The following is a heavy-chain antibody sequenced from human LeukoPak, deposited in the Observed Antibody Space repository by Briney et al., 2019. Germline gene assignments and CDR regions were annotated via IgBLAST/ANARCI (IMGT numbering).Heavy chain of an antibody. CDR1: GYTFTNYG. Sequence: ASVKVSCKASGYTFTNYGITWVRQAPGQGLEWMGWISPNNGDTNYAQKFQGRVTMTTDTSTSTAYMEVRTLRSDDTGVYYCARXXXXXTXVDPWGXGTLVT. J-gene: IGHJ5*02. CDR3: ARXXXXXTXVDP. CDR2: ISPNNGDT. V-gene: IGHV1-18*01.